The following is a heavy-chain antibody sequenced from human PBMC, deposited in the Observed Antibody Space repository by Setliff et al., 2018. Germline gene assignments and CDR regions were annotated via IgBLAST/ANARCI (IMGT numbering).Heavy chain of an antibody. J-gene: IGHJ1*01. CDR1: GHSIHISPW. V-gene: IGHV4-4*02. D-gene: IGHD1-1*01. CDR2: ISDSGST. CDR3: VREGYSEYFQD. Sequence: SETLSLTCSVSGHSIHISPWWSWVRQSPGKGLEWIGEISDSGSTNYNPSLKSPATISVGKSKNQLSLTLSSVTAADTAVYYCVREGYSEYFQDWGRGTLVTVSS.